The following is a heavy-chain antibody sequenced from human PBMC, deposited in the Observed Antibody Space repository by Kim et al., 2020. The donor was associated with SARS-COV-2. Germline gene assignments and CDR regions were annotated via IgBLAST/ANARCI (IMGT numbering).Heavy chain of an antibody. CDR1: GFTFSSYA. Sequence: GGSLRLSCAASGFTFSSYAMHWVRQAPGKGLEWVAVISYDGSNKYYADSVKGRFTISRDNSKNTLYLQMNSLRAEDTAVYYCARGASYEWELPRGPIDYWGQGTLVTVSS. V-gene: IGHV3-30-3*01. J-gene: IGHJ4*02. CDR3: ARGASYEWELPRGPIDY. D-gene: IGHD1-26*01. CDR2: ISYDGSNK.